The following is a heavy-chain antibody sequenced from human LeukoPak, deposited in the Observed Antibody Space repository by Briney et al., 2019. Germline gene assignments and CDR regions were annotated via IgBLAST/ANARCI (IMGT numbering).Heavy chain of an antibody. Sequence: SETLSLTXTVSGGSISSYYWSWIRQPAGKGLEWIGRIYTSGSTNYNPSLKSRVTMSVDTSKNQFSLKLSSVTAADTAVYYCARDRGSSSVGYYYMDVWGKGTTVTVSS. J-gene: IGHJ6*03. CDR2: IYTSGST. CDR3: ARDRGSSSVGYYYMDV. V-gene: IGHV4-4*07. CDR1: GGSISSYY. D-gene: IGHD6-6*01.